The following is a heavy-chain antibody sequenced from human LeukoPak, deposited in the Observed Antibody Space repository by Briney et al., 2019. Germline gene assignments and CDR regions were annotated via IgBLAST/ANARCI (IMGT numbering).Heavy chain of an antibody. J-gene: IGHJ5*02. V-gene: IGHV1-3*01. CDR3: ARSDSGENWFDP. Sequence: ASVKVSCKASGYTFTSYAMHWVRQAPGQRLEWMGWINAGNGNTKYSQKFQGRVTITRDTSASTAYMELSSLRSEDTAVYYCARSDSGENWFDPWGQGTLVTVSS. CDR2: INAGNGNT. D-gene: IGHD3-16*01. CDR1: GYTFTSYA.